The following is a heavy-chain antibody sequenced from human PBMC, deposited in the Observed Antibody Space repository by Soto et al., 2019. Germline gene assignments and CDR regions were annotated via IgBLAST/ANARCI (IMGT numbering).Heavy chain of an antibody. CDR2: IYYSGST. D-gene: IGHD6-13*01. CDR3: ARDRAGALYFDY. CDR1: GGSISSGGYY. V-gene: IGHV4-31*01. Sequence: QVQLQESGPGLVKPSQTLSLTCTVSGGSISSGGYYWSWIRQHPGKGLEWIGYIYYSGSTYYNPSLKSLVTISVDTSKNQFSLKLSSVTAADTAVYYCARDRAGALYFDYWGQGTLVTVSS. J-gene: IGHJ4*02.